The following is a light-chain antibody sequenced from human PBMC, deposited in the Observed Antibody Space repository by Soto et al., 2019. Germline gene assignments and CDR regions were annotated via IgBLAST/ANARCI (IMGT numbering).Light chain of an antibody. V-gene: IGKV3-11*01. J-gene: IGKJ5*01. CDR2: DSS. Sequence: IELTQSPATLSLSPGKTATLSCMASQNVDKFSAWYQQRPGQPPRLLIFDSSNRATGVPVRFSGSGSGTVFTLTIGSLEPEDSAVYYCQQRKNWPPITFGQGTRLEIK. CDR1: QNVDKF. CDR3: QQRKNWPPIT.